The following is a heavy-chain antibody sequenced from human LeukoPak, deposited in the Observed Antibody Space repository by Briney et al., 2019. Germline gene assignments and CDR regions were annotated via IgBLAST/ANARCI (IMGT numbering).Heavy chain of an antibody. CDR1: GFTFSDYY. D-gene: IGHD1-26*01. J-gene: IGHJ4*02. Sequence: KSGGSLRLSCAASGFTFSDYYMSWIRQAPGKGLEWVSYISSSGTTISYTDSVKGRFTISRDNAKNSLYLQMSSLRAEDTAVYYCARDYRSTFDYWGQGTLVTVSS. CDR2: ISSSGTTI. V-gene: IGHV3-11*01. CDR3: ARDYRSTFDY.